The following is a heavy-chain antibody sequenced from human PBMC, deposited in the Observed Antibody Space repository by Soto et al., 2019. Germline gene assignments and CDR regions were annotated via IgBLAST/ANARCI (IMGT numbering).Heavy chain of an antibody. Sequence: SETLSLTCTVSGGSISGYFWNWLRQPAGKGLEWIGRIYTGGGTNYNPSLQSRVTMSTDTSKNQLSLKVNSVTAADTAVYYCARGYDSLLHWGQGTLVTVSS. J-gene: IGHJ4*02. CDR3: ARGYDSLLH. CDR1: GGSISGYF. CDR2: IYTGGGT. V-gene: IGHV4-4*07. D-gene: IGHD3-16*01.